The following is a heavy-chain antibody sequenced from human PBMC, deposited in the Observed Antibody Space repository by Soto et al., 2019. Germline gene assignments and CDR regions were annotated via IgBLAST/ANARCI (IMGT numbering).Heavy chain of an antibody. CDR2: IYNGGST. D-gene: IGHD2-15*01. J-gene: IGHJ4*02. CDR1: GFTVSSNY. CDR3: AYCGGGNCYTRLDN. Sequence: GGSPRLSCAASGFTVSSNYMSWVRQAPGKGLEWVSVIYNGGSTYYADSVKGRFTISRHNSKNTLYLQMNSLRAEDTAVYYCAYCGGGNCYTRLDNWGQGILVTVSS. V-gene: IGHV3-53*04.